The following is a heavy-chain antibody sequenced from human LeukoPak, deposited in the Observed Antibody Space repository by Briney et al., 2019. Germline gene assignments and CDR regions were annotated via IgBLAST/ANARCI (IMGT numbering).Heavy chain of an antibody. CDR2: MNHSGST. CDR3: ARGRVRARMVRGVSFDY. J-gene: IGHJ4*02. D-gene: IGHD3-10*01. Sequence: SETLSLTCAVYGGSFSGYYWSWIRQPPGKGLEWIGEMNHSGSTNYNPSLKSRVTISVDTSKNQFSLKLSSVTAADTAVYYCARGRVRARMVRGVSFDYWGQGTLVTVSS. CDR1: GGSFSGYY. V-gene: IGHV4-34*01.